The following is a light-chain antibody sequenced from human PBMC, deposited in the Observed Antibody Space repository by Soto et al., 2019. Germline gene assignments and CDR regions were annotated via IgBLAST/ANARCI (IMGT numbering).Light chain of an antibody. J-gene: IGLJ1*01. CDR2: EVS. Sequence: QSVLTQPASVSGSPGQSITISCTGTSSDVGGYNYVSWYQQHPGKATKLMIYEVSNRPSGVSNRFSGSKSGNTASLTISGLQAEDEADYYCSSYTSSSTLVFGTGTKVT. CDR3: SSYTSSSTLV. CDR1: SSDVGGYNY. V-gene: IGLV2-14*01.